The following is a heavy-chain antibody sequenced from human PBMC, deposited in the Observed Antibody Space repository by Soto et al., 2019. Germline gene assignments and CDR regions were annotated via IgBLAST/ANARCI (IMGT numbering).Heavy chain of an antibody. Sequence: PSETLSLTCTVSSGSVSSNNFYWSWIRQPPGMGLEWIGYIYYTGSTKYNPSLKSRVTISLDTSKNQFSLRLTSVTAADTALYYRARDSHSPWNTVRGWFDPWGQGALVTVSS. CDR1: SGSVSSNNFY. V-gene: IGHV4-61*01. CDR2: IYYTGST. J-gene: IGHJ5*02. CDR3: ARDSHSPWNTVRGWFDP. D-gene: IGHD1-1*01.